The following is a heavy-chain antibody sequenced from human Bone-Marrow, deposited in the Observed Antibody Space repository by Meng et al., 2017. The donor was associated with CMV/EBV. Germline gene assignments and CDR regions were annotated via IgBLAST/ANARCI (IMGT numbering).Heavy chain of an antibody. V-gene: IGHV3-21*01. CDR2: ISSSGYYI. CDR1: GFILSNYS. CDR3: ARSRAIQLDALDV. J-gene: IGHJ6*01. Sequence: GESLKISCAASGFILSNYSMNWVRQAPGKGLEWVSSISSSGYYIHYAASMRGRFTISRDSAKNSLYLQTNSLRAEDTAVYFCARSRAIQLDALDVWGQGNTVTVYS. D-gene: IGHD1-1*01.